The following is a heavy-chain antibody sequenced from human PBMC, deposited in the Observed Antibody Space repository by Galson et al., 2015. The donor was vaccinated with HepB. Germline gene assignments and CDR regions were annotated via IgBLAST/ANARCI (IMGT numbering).Heavy chain of an antibody. CDR1: GFTFSDCY. Sequence: SLRLSCAASGFTFSDCYMSWIRQAPGKGLEFVSYIRGSSNLIYYADSVKGRFTISRDNAKNSLYLQLNSLRVEDTALYYCARVPRERCPGDACYPLFDSWGQGTLVTVSS. J-gene: IGHJ4*02. D-gene: IGHD1-1*01. V-gene: IGHV3-11*01. CDR3: ARVPRERCPGDACYPLFDS. CDR2: IRGSSNLI.